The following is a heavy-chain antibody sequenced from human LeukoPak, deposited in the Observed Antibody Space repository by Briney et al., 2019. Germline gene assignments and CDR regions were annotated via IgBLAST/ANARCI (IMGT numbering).Heavy chain of an antibody. CDR1: GGTFSSYA. D-gene: IGHD2-2*01. V-gene: IGHV1-18*01. Sequence: ASVKVSCKASGGTFSSYAISWVRQAPGQGLEWMGWISAYNGNTNYAQKLQGRVTMTTDTSTSTAYMELRSLRSDDTAVYYCARQGSGYQLLSKNWFDPWGQGTLVTVSS. CDR2: ISAYNGNT. CDR3: ARQGSGYQLLSKNWFDP. J-gene: IGHJ5*02.